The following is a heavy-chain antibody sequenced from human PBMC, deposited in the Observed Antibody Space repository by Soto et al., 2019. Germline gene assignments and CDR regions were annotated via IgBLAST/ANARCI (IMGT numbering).Heavy chain of an antibody. Sequence: PGGSLRLSCAASGFTFSSYAMSWVRQAPGKGLEWVSAISGSGGSTYYADSVKGRFTISRDNSKNTLYLQMNSLRAEDTAVYYCAQGAVAYYYYYYYGMDVWGQGTTVTVSS. CDR2: ISGSGGST. V-gene: IGHV3-23*01. D-gene: IGHD3-22*01. CDR1: GFTFSSYA. CDR3: AQGAVAYYYYYYYGMDV. J-gene: IGHJ6*02.